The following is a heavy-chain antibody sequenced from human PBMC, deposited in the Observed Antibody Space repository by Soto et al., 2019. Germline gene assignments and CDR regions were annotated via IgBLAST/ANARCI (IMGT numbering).Heavy chain of an antibody. CDR3: AKVGSYCTTSSCLDY. V-gene: IGHV1-18*01. Sequence: QVPLVQSGAEVKKPGASVKVSCKASGYTFTSYGISWVRQAPGQGLEWMGWISAYNGNTNYAQNFQGRVTMTTDTSTSTAYMELRSLRSDDTAVYYCAKVGSYCTTSSCLDYWGQGTLVTVSS. CDR1: GYTFTSYG. D-gene: IGHD2-2*01. J-gene: IGHJ4*02. CDR2: ISAYNGNT.